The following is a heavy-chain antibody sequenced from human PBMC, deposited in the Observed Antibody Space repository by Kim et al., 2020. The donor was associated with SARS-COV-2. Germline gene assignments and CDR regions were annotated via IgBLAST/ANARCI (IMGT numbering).Heavy chain of an antibody. CDR3: ARARSITMIVVVITYFDY. CDR2: IYYSGST. D-gene: IGHD3-22*01. V-gene: IGHV4-31*03. J-gene: IGHJ4*02. Sequence: SETLSLTCTVSGGSISSGGYYWSWIRQHPGKGLEWIGYIYYSGSTYYNPSLKSRVTISVDTSKNQFSLKLSSVTAADTAVYYCARARSITMIVVVITYFDYWGQGTLVNVSS. CDR1: GGSISSGGYY.